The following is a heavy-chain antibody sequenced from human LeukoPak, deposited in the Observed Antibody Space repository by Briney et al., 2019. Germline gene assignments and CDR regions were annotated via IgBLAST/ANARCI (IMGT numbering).Heavy chain of an antibody. Sequence: SETLSLTCTVSGGSVSSDYWSWLRQSPGTGLEWIGYIYYPTTTNYNPSLKSRVTMSLDTSKNHFSLDLTSVTGADTAVYFCATGHSSGWFDYWGQGTLVTVSS. CDR2: IYYPTTT. CDR1: GGSVSSDY. J-gene: IGHJ4*02. D-gene: IGHD6-19*01. CDR3: ATGHSSGWFDY. V-gene: IGHV4-59*02.